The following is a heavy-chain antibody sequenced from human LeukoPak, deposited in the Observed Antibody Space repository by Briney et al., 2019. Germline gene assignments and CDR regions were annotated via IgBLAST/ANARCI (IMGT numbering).Heavy chain of an antibody. J-gene: IGHJ4*02. Sequence: PGGSLRLSCAASGFTFSSYSMNWVRRAPGKGLEWVSSISSSSSYIYYADSVKGRFTISRDNPKNTLYLQMNSLRAEDTAVYYCAKEPYSGSIFDSWGQGTLVTVSS. V-gene: IGHV3-21*04. D-gene: IGHD1-26*01. CDR3: AKEPYSGSIFDS. CDR2: ISSSSSYI. CDR1: GFTFSSYS.